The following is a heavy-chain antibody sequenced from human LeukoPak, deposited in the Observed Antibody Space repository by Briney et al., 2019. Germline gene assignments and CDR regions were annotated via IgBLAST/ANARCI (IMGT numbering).Heavy chain of an antibody. V-gene: IGHV3-11*01. J-gene: IGHJ4*02. CDR2: ISSGSSTI. CDR1: GFIFSDYY. Sequence: GGSLRLSCAASGFIFSDYYMSWIRQAPGKGLEWISYISSGSSTIYYAESVKGRFTVSRDNGKNTLYLQMNSLRAEDTAVYYCAKVGGGGYYFDYWGQGTLVTVSS. D-gene: IGHD3-16*01. CDR3: AKVGGGGYYFDY.